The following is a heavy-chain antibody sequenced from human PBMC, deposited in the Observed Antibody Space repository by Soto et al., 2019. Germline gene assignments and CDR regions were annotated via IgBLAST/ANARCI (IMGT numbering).Heavy chain of an antibody. Sequence: EVQLVESGGGLVQPGGSLRLSCEASGFTFGNYWMNWVRQTPGKGLXWVANIKPDGGEQYYVDSVKGRFTISRDNAKDSLYLQMSSLRGDDTAVYYCARGHSNSCDYWGQGTLVTVSS. CDR1: GFTFGNYW. CDR2: IKPDGGEQ. J-gene: IGHJ4*02. V-gene: IGHV3-7*04. CDR3: ARGHSNSCDY. D-gene: IGHD5-18*01.